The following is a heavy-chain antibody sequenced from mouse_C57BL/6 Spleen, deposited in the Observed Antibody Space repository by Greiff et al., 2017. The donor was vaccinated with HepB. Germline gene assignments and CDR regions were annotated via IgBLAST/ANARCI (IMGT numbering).Heavy chain of an antibody. V-gene: IGHV1-26*01. J-gene: IGHJ4*01. Sequence: EVQLQQSGPELVKPGASVKISCKASGYTFTDYYMNWVKQSHGKSLEWIGDINPNNGGTSYNQKFKGKATLTVDKSSSTAYMELRSLTSEDSAVYYCARWALFLVTGDYYAMDYWGQGTSVTVSS. CDR2: INPNNGGT. D-gene: IGHD2-10*02. CDR1: GYTFTDYY. CDR3: ARWALFLVTGDYYAMDY.